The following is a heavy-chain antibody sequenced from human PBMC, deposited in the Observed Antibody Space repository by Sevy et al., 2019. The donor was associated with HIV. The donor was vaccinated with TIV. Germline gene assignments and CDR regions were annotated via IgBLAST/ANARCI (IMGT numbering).Heavy chain of an antibody. D-gene: IGHD4-17*01. CDR3: ASGNYGDAHFDY. Sequence: GGSLRLSCAASGFTFSSYAMHWVRQAPGKGLEWVAVISYDGSNKYYADSVKGRFTISRDNSKNTLYLQMNSLRAEDTAVYYCASGNYGDAHFDYWVQGTLVTVSS. J-gene: IGHJ4*02. V-gene: IGHV3-30*04. CDR2: ISYDGSNK. CDR1: GFTFSSYA.